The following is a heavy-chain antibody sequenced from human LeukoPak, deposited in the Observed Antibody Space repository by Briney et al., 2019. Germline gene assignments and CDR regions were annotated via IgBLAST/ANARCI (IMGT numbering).Heavy chain of an antibody. J-gene: IGHJ3*02. CDR2: ISYDGSNK. D-gene: IGHD6-19*01. CDR3: ARARGIAVAGLGDAFDI. CDR1: GFTFSSYG. V-gene: IGHV3-30*19. Sequence: GGSLRLSCAASGFTFSSYGMHWVRQAPGKGLEWVAVISYDGSNKYYADSVKGRFTISRDNSKNTLYLQMNSLRAEDTAVYYCARARGIAVAGLGDAFDIWGQGTMVTVSS.